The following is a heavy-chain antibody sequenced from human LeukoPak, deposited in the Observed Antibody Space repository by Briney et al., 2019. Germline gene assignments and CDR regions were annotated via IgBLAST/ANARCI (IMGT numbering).Heavy chain of an antibody. Sequence: PGGSLRLSCAASGFTFSTYAMGWVRQAPGEGLEWVSSIKGGGGDPFYADSVRGRFTISRDKSKNTLYLQLNSLRAEDTAVYFGAQGGHDFNPFYYWGQGTLVTVSS. CDR3: AQGGHDFNPFYY. D-gene: IGHD2-21*02. J-gene: IGHJ4*02. CDR1: GFTFSTYA. CDR2: IKGGGGDP. V-gene: IGHV3-23*01.